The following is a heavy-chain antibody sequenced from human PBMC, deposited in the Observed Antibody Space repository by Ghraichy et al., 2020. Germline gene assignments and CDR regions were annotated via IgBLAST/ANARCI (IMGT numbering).Heavy chain of an antibody. Sequence: GGSLRLSCAASGFTFTDYYMTWIRQTPGKGLEWVSYISGETNYTNYADSVKGRFTISRDNAKNSLYLQMNSLRGEDTAIYFCARDLGDSALDSWGQGTLVIVSS. D-gene: IGHD1-26*01. V-gene: IGHV3-11*05. CDR1: GFTFTDYY. J-gene: IGHJ4*02. CDR3: ARDLGDSALDS. CDR2: ISGETNYT.